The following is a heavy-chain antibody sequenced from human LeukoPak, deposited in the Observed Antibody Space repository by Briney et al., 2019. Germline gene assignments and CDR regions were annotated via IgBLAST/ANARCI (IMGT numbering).Heavy chain of an antibody. J-gene: IGHJ5*02. CDR3: ARGTPPTVTTFWWFDP. CDR1: GGSFSGYY. V-gene: IGHV4-34*01. Sequence: SETLSLTCAVYGGSFSGYYWSWIRQPPGKGLEWIGEINHSGSTNYNPSLKSRVTISVDTSKNQFSLKLSSVTAAGTAVYYCARGTPPTVTTFWWFDPWGQGTLVTVSS. D-gene: IGHD4-17*01. CDR2: INHSGST.